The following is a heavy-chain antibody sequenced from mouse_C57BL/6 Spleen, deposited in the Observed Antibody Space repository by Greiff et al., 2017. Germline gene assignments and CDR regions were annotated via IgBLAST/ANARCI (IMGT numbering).Heavy chain of an antibody. CDR2: MYPGDGDT. CDR1: GYAFSSYW. J-gene: IGHJ2*01. D-gene: IGHD1-1*01. CDR3: AREGTTVVASVDY. Sequence: LVESGAELVKPGASVTTSCKASGYAFSSYWRNWVQQRPGKGLEWIGQMYPGDGDTNYNGKFKGKATLTAAKSSSTAYMQLSSLTSEDSAIYFCAREGTTVVASVDYWGQGTTLTVSS. V-gene: IGHV1-80*01.